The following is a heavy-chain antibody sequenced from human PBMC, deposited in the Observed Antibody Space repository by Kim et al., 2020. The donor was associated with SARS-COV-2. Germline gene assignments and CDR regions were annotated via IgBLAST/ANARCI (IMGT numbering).Heavy chain of an antibody. J-gene: IGHJ3*01. CDR3: AGDGPREYARVGSHDAF. CDR1: GFTFSSYA. Sequence: GGSLRLSCAASGFTFSSYAMHWVRQAPGKGLEWVAVISYDGSNKYYADSVKGRFTIARDNSKNTLYLQMNSLRAEDTAVYYCAGDGPREYARVGSHDAF. D-gene: IGHD2-2*01. V-gene: IGHV3-30*04. CDR2: ISYDGSNK.